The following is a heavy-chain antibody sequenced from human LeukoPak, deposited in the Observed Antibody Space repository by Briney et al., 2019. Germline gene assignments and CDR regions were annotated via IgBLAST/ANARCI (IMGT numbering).Heavy chain of an antibody. D-gene: IGHD2-15*01. CDR3: ARGWMGIFPYYFDY. V-gene: IGHV1-69*13. J-gene: IGHJ4*02. Sequence: SVKVSCKASGGTFSSYANSWVRQAPGQGLEWMGGIIPIFGTANYAQKFQGRVTITADESTSTAYMELSSLRSEDTAVYYCARGWMGIFPYYFDYWGQGTLVTVSS. CDR2: IIPIFGTA. CDR1: GGTFSSYA.